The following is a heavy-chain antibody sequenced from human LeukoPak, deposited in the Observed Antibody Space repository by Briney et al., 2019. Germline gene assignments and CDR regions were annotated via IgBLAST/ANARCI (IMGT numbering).Heavy chain of an antibody. CDR2: IYYTWIT. V-gene: IGHV4-59*01. J-gene: IGHJ5*02. CDR3: ARLHSSRAEEFDP. CDR1: GGSISGYY. Sequence: SETLSLTCTVSGGSISGYYWSWIRQSPGKGLEWIGYIYYTWITAYNPSLGSRATISVDRSNNQFSLRLTSVTAADTAVYYCARLHSSRAEEFDPWGQGTLVTVSS.